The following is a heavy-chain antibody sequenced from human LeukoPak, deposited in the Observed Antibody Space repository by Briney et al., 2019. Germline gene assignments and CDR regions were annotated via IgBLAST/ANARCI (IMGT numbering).Heavy chain of an antibody. Sequence: ASVKVSCKASGYTFTGYYKHWVRQAPGQGLEWLGWINPNSGGTNYAQKCQGRVTMIRDTSISTAYMELSGLRSDDTAVYYCARDGIAVAGTKLTNNWFDPWGQGTLLTVSS. CDR2: INPNSGGT. CDR1: GYTFTGYY. V-gene: IGHV1-2*02. J-gene: IGHJ5*02. D-gene: IGHD6-19*01. CDR3: ARDGIAVAGTKLTNNWFDP.